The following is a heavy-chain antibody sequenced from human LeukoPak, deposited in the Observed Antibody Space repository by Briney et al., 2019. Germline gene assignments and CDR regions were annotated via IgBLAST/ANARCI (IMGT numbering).Heavy chain of an antibody. CDR2: IYYSGST. CDR1: GGSISSSSYY. V-gene: IGHV4-39*01. CDR3: ARHPDYYDSSGYYYEAY. D-gene: IGHD3-22*01. Sequence: SETLSLTCTVSGGSISSSSYYWGWIRQPPGKGLEWIGSIYYSGSTYYNPSLKSRVTISVDTSKNQFSLKLSSVTAADTAVYYCARHPDYYDSSGYYYEAYWGQGTLVTVSS. J-gene: IGHJ4*02.